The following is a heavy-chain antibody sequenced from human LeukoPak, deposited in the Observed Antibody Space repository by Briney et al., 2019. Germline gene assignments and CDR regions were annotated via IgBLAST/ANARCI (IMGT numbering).Heavy chain of an antibody. V-gene: IGHV3-48*01. J-gene: IGHJ4*02. Sequence: GGSLRLSCAASGFTFSTYNMNWVRQAPGKGLEWVSYISYSRSNIYYADSVKGRFTISRDYAKNSLYLQMNSLRAGDTAVYYCARMAAAGYFDYWGQGTLVTVSS. D-gene: IGHD6-13*01. CDR1: GFTFSTYN. CDR3: ARMAAAGYFDY. CDR2: ISYSRSNI.